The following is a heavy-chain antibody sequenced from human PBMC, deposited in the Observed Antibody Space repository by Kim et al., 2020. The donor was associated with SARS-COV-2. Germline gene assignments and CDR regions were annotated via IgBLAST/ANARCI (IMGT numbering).Heavy chain of an antibody. V-gene: IGHV1-69*13. Sequence: SVKVSCKASGGTFSSYAISWVRQAPGQGLEWMGGIIPIFGTANYAQKFQGRVTMTADESTSTAYMELSSLRSEDTAVYYCARLYIAAAQLDYYYGMDVWGQGTTVTVSS. D-gene: IGHD6-13*01. CDR3: ARLYIAAAQLDYYYGMDV. CDR1: GGTFSSYA. CDR2: IIPIFGTA. J-gene: IGHJ6*01.